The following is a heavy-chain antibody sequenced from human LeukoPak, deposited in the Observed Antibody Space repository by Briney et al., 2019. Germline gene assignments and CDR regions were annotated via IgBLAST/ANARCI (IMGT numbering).Heavy chain of an antibody. CDR1: GFTFDDYG. Sequence: PGGSLRLSCAASGFTFDDYGMSWVRQAPGKGLEWVYGINWNGGSTGYADSVKGRFTIPRDNAKNSLYLQMNSLRAEDTALYYCARDGLWFGELTNYYYYYMDVWGKGTTVTVSS. CDR2: INWNGGST. V-gene: IGHV3-20*04. D-gene: IGHD3-10*01. J-gene: IGHJ6*03. CDR3: ARDGLWFGELTNYYYYYMDV.